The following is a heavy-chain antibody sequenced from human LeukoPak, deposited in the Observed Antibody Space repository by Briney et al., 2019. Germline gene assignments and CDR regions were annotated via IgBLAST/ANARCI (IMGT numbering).Heavy chain of an antibody. CDR2: IIPIFGTA. CDR3: ASKPRDGYNSDFDY. Sequence: ASVKVSCKASGGTFSSYAISRVRQAPGQGLEWMGGIIPIFGTANYAQKFQGRVTITADESTSTAYMELSSLRSEDTAVYYCASKPRDGYNSDFDYWGQGTLVTVSS. CDR1: GGTFSSYA. J-gene: IGHJ4*02. D-gene: IGHD5-24*01. V-gene: IGHV1-69*13.